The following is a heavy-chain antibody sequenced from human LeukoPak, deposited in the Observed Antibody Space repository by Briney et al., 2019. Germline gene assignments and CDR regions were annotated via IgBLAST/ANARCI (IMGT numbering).Heavy chain of an antibody. CDR2: IFYRGNT. CDR1: GGSINNYY. J-gene: IGHJ4*02. CDR3: ARVGDGNFDY. V-gene: IGHV4-59*01. Sequence: PSETLSLTCTVSGGSINNYYWSWIRQPPGKGLEWIGWIFYRGNTKYNPSLKSRVTFSVDTSKNQFSLKLNSVTAADTAVYYCARVGDGNFDYWGQGTLVTVSS.